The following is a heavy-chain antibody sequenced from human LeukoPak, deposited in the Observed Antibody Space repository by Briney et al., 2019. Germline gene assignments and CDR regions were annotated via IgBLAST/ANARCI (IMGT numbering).Heavy chain of an antibody. CDR3: ARHRDLPYCSSTSCYTVDY. CDR2: INHSGST. CDR1: GGSFSGYY. D-gene: IGHD2-2*02. J-gene: IGHJ4*02. V-gene: IGHV4-34*01. Sequence: SETLSLTFAVYGGSFSGYYWSWIRQPPGKGLEWIGEINHSGSTNYNPSLKSRVTISVDTSKNQFSLKLSSVTAADTAVYYCARHRDLPYCSSTSCYTVDYWGQGTLVTVSS.